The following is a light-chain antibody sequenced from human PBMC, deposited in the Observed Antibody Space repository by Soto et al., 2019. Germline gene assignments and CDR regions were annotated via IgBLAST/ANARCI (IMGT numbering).Light chain of an antibody. CDR1: QSISSY. CDR3: QQSLIIPRT. CDR2: ATS. V-gene: IGKV1-39*01. J-gene: IGKJ1*01. Sequence: DIQMTQSPSSLSASVGDRVTITCRASQSISSYLNWYQQKPGEAPKLLIFATSTLQSGVPSRFSGSGSGTAFSLTISSLQPEDFATYYCQQSLIIPRTFGQGTRVEIK.